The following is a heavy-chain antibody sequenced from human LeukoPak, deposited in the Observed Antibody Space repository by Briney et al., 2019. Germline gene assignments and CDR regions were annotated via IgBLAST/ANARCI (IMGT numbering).Heavy chain of an antibody. J-gene: IGHJ4*02. CDR1: GGSFSGYY. V-gene: IGHV4-34*01. Sequence: PSETLSLTCAVYGGSFSGYYWSWIRQPPGKGLEWIGEINHSGSTNYNPSLKSRVTISVDTSKNQFSLKLSSVTAADTAVYYCATALSLPQFDYWGQGTLVTVSS. CDR2: INHSGST. CDR3: ATALSLPQFDY.